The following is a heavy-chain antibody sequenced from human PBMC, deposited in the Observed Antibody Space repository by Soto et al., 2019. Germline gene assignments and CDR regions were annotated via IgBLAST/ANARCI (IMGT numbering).Heavy chain of an antibody. V-gene: IGHV4-34*01. CDR2: VDQSGST. CDR1: GGSFSGYY. D-gene: IGHD2-15*01. J-gene: IGHJ4*02. CDR3: ARDRQRGYCTGGSCYSYLDY. Sequence: QVQLQQWGAGLLKPSETLSLTCAIYGGSFSGYYWSWIRQPPGMGLEWIGEVDQSGSTNYNPALKSRVTISGDTSKNQFSLKLNSVTAADTAVYYCARDRQRGYCTGGSCYSYLDYWGQGALVIVSS.